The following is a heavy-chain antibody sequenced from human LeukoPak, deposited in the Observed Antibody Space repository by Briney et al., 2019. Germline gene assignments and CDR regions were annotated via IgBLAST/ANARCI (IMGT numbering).Heavy chain of an antibody. J-gene: IGHJ6*03. D-gene: IGHD3-10*01. CDR1: GYTFTNYW. CDR2: IYPGDSDT. V-gene: IGHV5-51*01. Sequence: GESLKISCKGSGYTFTNYWIGWVRQMPGKGLEWMGIIYPGDSDTRYSPSFQGQVTISADKSISTAYLQWSSLKASDTAMYYCARHRGPHVPMSYYYYMDVWGKGTTVTVSS. CDR3: ARHRGPHVPMSYYYYMDV.